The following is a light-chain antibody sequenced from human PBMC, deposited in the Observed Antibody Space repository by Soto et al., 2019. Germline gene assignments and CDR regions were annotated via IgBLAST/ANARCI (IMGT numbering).Light chain of an antibody. J-gene: IGKJ1*01. V-gene: IGKV1-8*01. CDR3: QQYYSYPWT. CDR1: QGISSY. Sequence: IRVTQSPSSFSASTGDRFTGTCRASQGISSYLAWYQQKPGKAPKLLIYAASTLQSGVPSRFSGSGSGTDFTLTISGLQSEDFATYYCQQYYSYPWTFGQGTKVDIK. CDR2: AAS.